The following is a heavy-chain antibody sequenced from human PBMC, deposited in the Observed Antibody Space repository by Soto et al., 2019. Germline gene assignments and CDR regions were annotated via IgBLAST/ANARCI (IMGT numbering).Heavy chain of an antibody. CDR3: AKYRRTEEEGFTLDS. CDR1: GDSIKHYY. D-gene: IGHD2-2*01. CDR2: IYYTGST. V-gene: IGHV4-59*01. J-gene: IGHJ4*02. Sequence: SETLSLTCTVSGDSIKHYYWSWIRQPPGKRLEWIGYIYYTGSTTYNPSLESRVTMSVDTSKNQFSLKLSSVNAADTAVYYCAKYRRTEEEGFTLDSWGRGTLVTSPQ.